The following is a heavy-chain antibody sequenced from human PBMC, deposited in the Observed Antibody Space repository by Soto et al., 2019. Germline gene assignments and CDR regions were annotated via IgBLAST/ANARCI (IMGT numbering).Heavy chain of an antibody. CDR2: IDPSDSYT. CDR1: GYSFISYW. Sequence: GESLKISCKGSGYSFISYWISWVRQMPGKGLEWMGRIDPSDSYTNYSPSFQGHVTISADKSISTAYLQWSSLKASDTAMYYCARVDSSSSPYFDYWGQGTLVTVSS. J-gene: IGHJ4*02. V-gene: IGHV5-10-1*01. D-gene: IGHD6-6*01. CDR3: ARVDSSSSPYFDY.